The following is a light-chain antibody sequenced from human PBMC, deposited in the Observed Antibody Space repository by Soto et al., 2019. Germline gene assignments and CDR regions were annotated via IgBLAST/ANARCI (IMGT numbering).Light chain of an antibody. CDR1: SSDVGTYNS. J-gene: IGLJ2*01. V-gene: IGLV2-11*01. Sequence: QSALTQPRSVSGSPRQSVTISCTGTSSDVGTYNSVSWYQQYPGKGPKLVLYDVTKRPSGVPDRFSGSKSGNTASLTISDLQIEDEADYHCCAYAGSYTLLFGGGTKLTVL. CDR2: DVT. CDR3: CAYAGSYTLL.